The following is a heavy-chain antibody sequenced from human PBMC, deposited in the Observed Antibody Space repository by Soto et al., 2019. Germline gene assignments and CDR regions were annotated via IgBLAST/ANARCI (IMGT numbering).Heavy chain of an antibody. CDR3: ARGAQRQWLDGGGNWFDP. CDR2: ISGSSSTI. D-gene: IGHD6-19*01. V-gene: IGHV3-48*02. J-gene: IGHJ5*02. CDR1: GFTFSSYA. Sequence: EVQLLESGGGLVQPGGSLRLSCAASGFTFSSYAMSWVRQAPGKGLEWVSAISGSSSTIYYADSVKGRFTISRDNAKNSLYLQMNSLRDEDTAVYYCARGAQRQWLDGGGNWFDPWGQGTLVTVSS.